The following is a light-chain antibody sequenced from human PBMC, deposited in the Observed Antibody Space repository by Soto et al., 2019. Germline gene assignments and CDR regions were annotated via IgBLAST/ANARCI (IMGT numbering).Light chain of an antibody. CDR2: EVT. CDR3: FSFAGSTVL. V-gene: IGLV2-8*01. J-gene: IGLJ2*01. Sequence: QSALTQPPSASGSPGQSVTISCTGTSSDIGAYNYVSWYQQHPGKAPKLMILEVTKRPSGVPDRFSGSKSGNTASLTVSGLQAEDGADYYCFSFAGSTVLFGGGTKLTVL. CDR1: SSDIGAYNY.